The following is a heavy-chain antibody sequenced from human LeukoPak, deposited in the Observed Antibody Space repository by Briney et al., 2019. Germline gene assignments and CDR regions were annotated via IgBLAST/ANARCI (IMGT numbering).Heavy chain of an antibody. Sequence: GGSLRLSCAASGFTFSSYAMSWVRQAPGKGLEWVSAISGSGGSTYYADPVKGRFTISRDNSKNTLYLQMNSLRAEDTAVYYCAKDGPYITIFGVVIGHYYYYGMDVWGQGTTVTVSS. V-gene: IGHV3-23*01. CDR1: GFTFSSYA. CDR3: AKDGPYITIFGVVIGHYYYYGMDV. CDR2: ISGSGGST. D-gene: IGHD3-3*01. J-gene: IGHJ6*02.